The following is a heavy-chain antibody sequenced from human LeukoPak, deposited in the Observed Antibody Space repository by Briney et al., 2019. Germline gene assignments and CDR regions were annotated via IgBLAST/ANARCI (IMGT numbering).Heavy chain of an antibody. CDR2: ISAYNGNT. CDR1: GYTFTSYG. J-gene: IGHJ4*02. Sequence: ASVKVSCKSSGYTFTSYGISWVRQAPGQGLEWMGCISAYNGNTNYAQKLQGRVTMTTDTSTSTAYMELRSLRSDDTAVYYCARVGSKGGITMVRGVIRDYWGQGTLVTVSS. D-gene: IGHD3-10*01. V-gene: IGHV1-18*01. CDR3: ARVGSKGGITMVRGVIRDY.